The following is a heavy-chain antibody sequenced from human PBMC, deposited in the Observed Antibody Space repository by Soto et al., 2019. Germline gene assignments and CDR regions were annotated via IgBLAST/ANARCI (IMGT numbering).Heavy chain of an antibody. D-gene: IGHD6-13*01. Sequence: GGSLRLSCAASGFTFSSYWMHWVRQAPGKGLVWVSRINSDGSSTSYADSVKGRFTISRDNAKNTLYLQMNSLRAEDTAVYYCARDLDSSSWYNWFDPWGQGTLVTVSS. J-gene: IGHJ5*02. CDR1: GFTFSSYW. V-gene: IGHV3-74*01. CDR3: ARDLDSSSWYNWFDP. CDR2: INSDGSST.